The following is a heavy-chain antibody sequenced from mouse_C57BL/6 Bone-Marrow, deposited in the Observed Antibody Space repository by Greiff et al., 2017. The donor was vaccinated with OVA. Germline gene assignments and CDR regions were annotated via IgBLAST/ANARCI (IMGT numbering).Heavy chain of an antibody. V-gene: IGHV2-9-1*01. Sequence: QVQLQQSGPGLVAPSQSLSITCTVSGFSLTSYAISWVRQPPGKGLEWLGVIWTGGGTNYNSALKSRLSISKDNSKSQVFLKMNSLQTDDTARYYCARNHYSNYDWYFDVWGTGTTVTVSS. CDR1: GFSLTSYA. CDR3: ARNHYSNYDWYFDV. D-gene: IGHD2-5*01. J-gene: IGHJ1*03. CDR2: IWTGGGT.